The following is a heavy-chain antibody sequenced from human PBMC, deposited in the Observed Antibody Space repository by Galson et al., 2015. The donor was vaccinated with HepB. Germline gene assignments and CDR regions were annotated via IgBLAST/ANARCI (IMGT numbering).Heavy chain of an antibody. J-gene: IGHJ6*03. CDR2: ISAYNGNT. CDR3: ARLENERYYDFWSGYSSTQYYYYYYYMDV. CDR1: GYTFTSYG. V-gene: IGHV1-18*01. D-gene: IGHD3-3*01. Sequence: SVKVSCKASGYTFTSYGISWVRQAPGQGLEWMGWISAYNGNTNYAQKLQGRVTMTTDTSTSTAYMELRSLRSDDTAVYYCARLENERYYDFWSGYSSTQYYYYYYYMDVWGKGTTVTVSS.